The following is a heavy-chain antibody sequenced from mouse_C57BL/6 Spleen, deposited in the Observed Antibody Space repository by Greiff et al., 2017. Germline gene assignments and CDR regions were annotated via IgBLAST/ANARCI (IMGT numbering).Heavy chain of an antibody. D-gene: IGHD1-1*01. V-gene: IGHV1-50*01. CDR3: ATWGYCGSSYEFAY. CDR2: IDPSDSYT. J-gene: IGHJ3*01. CDR1: GYTFTSYW. Sequence: QVQLQQPGAELVKPGASVKLSCKASGYTFTSYWMQWVKQRPGQGLEWIGEIDPSDSYTNYNQKFKGKAALTIDTSSSTAYMQLSSLTSEDSAVYYCATWGYCGSSYEFAYWGQGTLVTVSA.